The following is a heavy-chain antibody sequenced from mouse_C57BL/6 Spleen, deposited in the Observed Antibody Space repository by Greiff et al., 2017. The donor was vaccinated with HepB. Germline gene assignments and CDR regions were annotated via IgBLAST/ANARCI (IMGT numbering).Heavy chain of an antibody. V-gene: IGHV1-50*01. CDR3: ARNYYYGSSYDWFAY. Sequence: VQLQQSGAELVKPGASVKLSCKASGYTFTSYWMQWVKQRPGQGLEWIGEIDPSDSYTNYNQKFKGKATLTVDTSSSTAYMQLSSLTSEDSAVYYCARNYYYGSSYDWFAYWGQGTLVTVSA. CDR1: GYTFTSYW. D-gene: IGHD1-1*01. J-gene: IGHJ3*01. CDR2: IDPSDSYT.